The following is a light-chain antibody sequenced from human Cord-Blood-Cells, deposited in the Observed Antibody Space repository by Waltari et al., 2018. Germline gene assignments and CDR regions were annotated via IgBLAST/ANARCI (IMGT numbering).Light chain of an antibody. V-gene: IGKV4-1*01. CDR3: QQYYSTPWT. Sequence: DIVMTQSPDSLDVYLGERATIHCKSSQSVLYSSNNKNYLAWYQQKPGQPPKLLIYWAATRESGVPDRFSGSGSGTDFTLTISSLQAEDVAVYYCQQYYSTPWTFGQWTKVEIK. CDR2: WAA. CDR1: QSVLYSSNNKNY. J-gene: IGKJ1*01.